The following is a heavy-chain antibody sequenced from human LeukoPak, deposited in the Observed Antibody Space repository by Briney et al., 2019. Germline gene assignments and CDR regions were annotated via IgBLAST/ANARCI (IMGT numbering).Heavy chain of an antibody. Sequence: SGGSLRLSCAASGFTFSSYAMSWVRQAPGKGLEWVSAISGSGGSTYYADSVKGRFTIARDNSKNTMYLQMNSLRAEDTAVYYCAKAGGRGTMIVVVIPVYYFDYWGQGTLVTVSS. CDR2: ISGSGGST. CDR1: GFTFSSYA. CDR3: AKAGGRGTMIVVVIPVYYFDY. V-gene: IGHV3-23*01. D-gene: IGHD3-22*01. J-gene: IGHJ4*02.